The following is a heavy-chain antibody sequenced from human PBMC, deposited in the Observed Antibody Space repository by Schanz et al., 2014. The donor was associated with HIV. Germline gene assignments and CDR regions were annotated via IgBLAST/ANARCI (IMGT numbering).Heavy chain of an antibody. CDR2: ISWNSGSI. D-gene: IGHD2-15*01. Sequence: EVQLVESGGGLVQPGGSLRLSCAASGFTFSSYSMNWVRQAPGKGLEWVSGISWNSGSIGYADSVKGRFTISRDNAKNSLYLQMNSLRAEDTAVYYCALSRPSGYGGSWYFDLWGRGTLVAVSS. J-gene: IGHJ2*01. V-gene: IGHV3-9*01. CDR3: ALSRPSGYGGSWYFDL. CDR1: GFTFSSYS.